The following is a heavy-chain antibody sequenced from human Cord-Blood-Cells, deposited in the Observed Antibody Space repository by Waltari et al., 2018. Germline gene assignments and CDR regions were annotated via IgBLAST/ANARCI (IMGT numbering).Heavy chain of an antibody. J-gene: IGHJ5*02. CDR1: GGSISSYY. CDR2: IYYSGRT. V-gene: IGHV4-59*01. Sequence: QVQLQESGPGLVKPSETLSLTCTVSGGSISSYYWSWIRQPPGKGLEWIGYIYYSGRTNYNPTRKSRVTISVDTSKNQFSLKLSSVTAADTAVYYCARGRIVGATLDWFDPWGQGTLVTVSS. D-gene: IGHD1-26*01. CDR3: ARGRIVGATLDWFDP.